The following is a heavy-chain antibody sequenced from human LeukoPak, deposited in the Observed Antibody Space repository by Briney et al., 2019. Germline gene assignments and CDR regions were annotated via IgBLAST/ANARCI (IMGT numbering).Heavy chain of an antibody. Sequence: ASVKVSCKASGYTFTAYYMHWVRQAPGQGLEWVGWINPNSGATNHAQRFQGRVTMTRDTSINTAYMELSRLTSDDTAVYYCSKFDEVWSGYSGYWGQGTLVTVFS. CDR2: INPNSGAT. J-gene: IGHJ4*02. V-gene: IGHV1-2*02. D-gene: IGHD3-3*01. CDR3: SKFDEVWSGYSGY. CDR1: GYTFTAYY.